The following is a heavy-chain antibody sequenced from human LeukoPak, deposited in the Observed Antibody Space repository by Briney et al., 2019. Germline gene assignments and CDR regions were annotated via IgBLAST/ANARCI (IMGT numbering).Heavy chain of an antibody. D-gene: IGHD3-3*01. J-gene: IGHJ4*02. CDR3: AKVREPYDDFWSLSLGVPPTIFDY. CDR2: ISYDGSNK. Sequence: GRSLRLSCAASGFTFSSYGMHWVRQAPGKGLEWVAVISYDGSNKYYADSVKGRFTISRDNSKNTLYLQMNSLRAEDTAVYYCAKVREPYDDFWSLSLGVPPTIFDYWGQGTLVTVSS. CDR1: GFTFSSYG. V-gene: IGHV3-30*18.